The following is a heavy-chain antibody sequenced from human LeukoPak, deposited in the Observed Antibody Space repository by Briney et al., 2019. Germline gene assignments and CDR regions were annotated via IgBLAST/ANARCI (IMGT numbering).Heavy chain of an antibody. D-gene: IGHD2-15*01. J-gene: IGHJ2*01. CDR1: GYSFTSLW. Sequence: GESLKISCKGSGYSFTSLWIGWVRQMPGKGLEWMGIIYPGDSDTRYSPSFQGQVTISADKSISTADLQWSSLKASDTAMYYCARLVVVVAATHYLYSELWGRGTLVTVSS. CDR2: IYPGDSDT. V-gene: IGHV5-51*01. CDR3: ARLVVVVAATHYLYSEL.